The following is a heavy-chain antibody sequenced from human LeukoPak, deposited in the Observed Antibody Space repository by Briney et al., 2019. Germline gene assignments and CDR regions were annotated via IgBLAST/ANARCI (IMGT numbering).Heavy chain of an antibody. CDR1: GGSVSSGSYY. CDR2: IYHSGST. CDR3: ARDRGTGYFDY. J-gene: IGHJ4*02. D-gene: IGHD3-10*01. Sequence: SETLSLTCTVSGGSVSSGSYYWSWIRQPPGKGLEWIGYIYHSGSTYYNPSLKSRVTTSVDRSKNQFSLKLSSVTAADTAVYYCARDRGTGYFDYWGQGTLVTVSS. V-gene: IGHV4-30-2*01.